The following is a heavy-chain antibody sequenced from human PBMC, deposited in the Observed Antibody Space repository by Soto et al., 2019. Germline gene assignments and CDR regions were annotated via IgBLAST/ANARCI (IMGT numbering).Heavy chain of an antibody. D-gene: IGHD3-10*01. CDR1: GFTFSNYG. Sequence: GESLKISCAASGFTFSNYGIHWVRQAPGKGLEWVALIWYDGSNKYYPDSVKGRFTISRDNSKNTVSLQMNSLRAEDTAVYYCARDPVHYYGWGTYGFDIWGQGTMVTVSS. CDR2: IWYDGSNK. CDR3: ARDPVHYYGWGTYGFDI. V-gene: IGHV3-33*01. J-gene: IGHJ3*02.